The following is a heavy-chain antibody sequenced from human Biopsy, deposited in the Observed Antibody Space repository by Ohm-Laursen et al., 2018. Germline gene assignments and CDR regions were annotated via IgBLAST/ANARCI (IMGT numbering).Heavy chain of an antibody. CDR3: TRGGYYYDSLAYYYWFDP. V-gene: IGHV1-2*02. CDR2: INAKTGDT. J-gene: IGHJ5*02. CDR1: GYTFTGYH. D-gene: IGHD3-22*01. Sequence: LVKVSCKASGYTFTGYHVHWVRQAPGQGLEWMGWINAKTGDTNYAQKFQGRVTMTRDTSISAAYVDLSSLRSDDTAVYYCTRGGYYYDSLAYYYWFDPWGQGTLVTVSS.